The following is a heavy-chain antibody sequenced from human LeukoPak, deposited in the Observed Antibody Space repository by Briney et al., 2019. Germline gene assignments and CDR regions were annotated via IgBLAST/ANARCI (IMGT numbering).Heavy chain of an antibody. Sequence: SQTLSLTCTVSGGSISSGGYYWSWIRQHPGKGLEWIGYIYYSGSTYYNPSLKSRVTISVDTSKNQFSLKLSSVTAADTAVYYCARRAYYDFWSGLYNWFDPWGQGTLVTVSS. J-gene: IGHJ5*02. V-gene: IGHV4-31*03. CDR3: ARRAYYDFWSGLYNWFDP. CDR2: IYYSGST. D-gene: IGHD3-3*01. CDR1: GGSISSGGYY.